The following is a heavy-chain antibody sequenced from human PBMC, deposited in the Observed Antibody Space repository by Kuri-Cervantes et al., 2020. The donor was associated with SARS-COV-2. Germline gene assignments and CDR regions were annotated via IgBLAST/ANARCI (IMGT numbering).Heavy chain of an antibody. CDR1: GVTFSSYS. CDR3: ARETIVEVPAAPTENWFDP. V-gene: IGHV3-23*01. D-gene: IGHD2-2*01. Sequence: GGSLRLSCAASGVTFSSYSMSWVRQAPGKGLEWVSAISGSGGSTYYADSVKGRFTISRDNSKNTLYLQMNSLRAEDTAVYYCARETIVEVPAAPTENWFDPWGQGTLVTVSS. CDR2: ISGSGGST. J-gene: IGHJ5*02.